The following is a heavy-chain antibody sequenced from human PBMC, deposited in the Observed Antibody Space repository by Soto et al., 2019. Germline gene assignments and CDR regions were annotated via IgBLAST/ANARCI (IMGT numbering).Heavy chain of an antibody. CDR3: ARVRVPADWLDP. CDR1: GGPFSDYS. V-gene: IGHV1-69*06. J-gene: IGHJ5*02. Sequence: QVQLVQSGAEVKKPGSSVKVSCKASGGPFSDYSINWVRQAPGQGLEWMGGIIPIFATPNYAQKFQGRVTITADKSTSTAYMELSNLRSEDTAIYFCARVRVPADWLDPWGQGTLVTVSS. CDR2: IIPIFATP.